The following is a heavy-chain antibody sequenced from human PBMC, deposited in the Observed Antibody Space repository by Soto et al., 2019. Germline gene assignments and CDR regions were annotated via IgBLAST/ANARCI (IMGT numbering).Heavy chain of an antibody. Sequence: ASVKVSCKASGYTFTSYAMHWVRQAPGQRLEWMGWINAGNGNTKYSQKFQGRVTITRDTSASTAYMELSSLRSEDTAVYYCAGAGSSRYYDFWSGYDAFDIWGQGTMVTVS. CDR3: AGAGSSRYYDFWSGYDAFDI. CDR1: GYTFTSYA. CDR2: INAGNGNT. V-gene: IGHV1-3*01. D-gene: IGHD3-3*01. J-gene: IGHJ3*02.